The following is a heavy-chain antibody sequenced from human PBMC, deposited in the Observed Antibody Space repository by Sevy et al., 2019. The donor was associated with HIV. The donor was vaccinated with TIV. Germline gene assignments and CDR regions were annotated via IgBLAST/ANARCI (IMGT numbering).Heavy chain of an antibody. CDR2: ISWNSGSI. V-gene: IGHV3-9*01. Sequence: GGSLRLSCAASGFTFDDYAMHWVRQAPGKGLEWVSGISWNSGSIDYADSVKGRFTISRDNAKNSLYLQMNSLRAEDTALYYCAKDLSGSGSYYDYWGQGTLVTVSS. CDR1: GFTFDDYA. CDR3: AKDLSGSGSYYDY. D-gene: IGHD3-10*01. J-gene: IGHJ4*02.